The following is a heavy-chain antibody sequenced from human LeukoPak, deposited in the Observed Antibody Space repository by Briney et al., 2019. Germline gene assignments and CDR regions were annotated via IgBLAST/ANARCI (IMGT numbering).Heavy chain of an antibody. J-gene: IGHJ6*02. CDR2: ISGRTGAT. V-gene: IGHV3-23*01. Sequence: GGSLRLSCAASGFTFTTNAMSWVRQAPGKGLEWVSAISGRTGATYYADSEKGRFTISRDNSKSTLYLQMNSLRAEDTAVYYCARVRDYYYGMDVWGQGTTVTVSS. CDR3: ARVRDYYYGMDV. CDR1: GFTFTTNA.